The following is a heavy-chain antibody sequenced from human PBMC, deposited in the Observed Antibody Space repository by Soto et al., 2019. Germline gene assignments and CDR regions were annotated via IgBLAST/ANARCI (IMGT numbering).Heavy chain of an antibody. Sequence: SETLSLTCTVSGGSISSYYWSWIRQPPGKGLEWIGYIYYSGSTNYNPSLKSRVTISVDTSKNQFSLKLSSVTAADTAVYYCARTPHDYMSRPSSTLFDYWGQGTLVTVSS. D-gene: IGHD4-4*01. CDR2: IYYSGST. J-gene: IGHJ4*02. CDR1: GGSISSYY. V-gene: IGHV4-59*08. CDR3: ARTPHDYMSRPSSTLFDY.